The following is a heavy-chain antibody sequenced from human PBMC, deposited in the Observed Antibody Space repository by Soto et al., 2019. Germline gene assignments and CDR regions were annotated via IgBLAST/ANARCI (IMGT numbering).Heavy chain of an antibody. CDR1: GYTFTSYY. CDR3: ARGITSHGGAY. J-gene: IGHJ4*02. V-gene: IGHV1-46*01. Sequence: GASVKVSCKASGYTFTSYYMHWVRQAPGQGLEWMGIINPSGGSTSYAQKFQGRVTMTRNTSISTVYMELSSLRSEDTAVYYCARGITSHGGAYWGQGTLVTVSS. CDR2: INPSGGST. D-gene: IGHD2-2*01.